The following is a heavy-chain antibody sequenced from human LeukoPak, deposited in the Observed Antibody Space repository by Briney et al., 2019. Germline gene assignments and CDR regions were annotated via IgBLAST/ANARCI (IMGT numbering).Heavy chain of an antibody. CDR3: TTEMSDGGDYDY. CDR2: IKSKTDGGTT. D-gene: IGHD4-17*01. J-gene: IGHJ4*02. CDR1: GFTFSIAW. V-gene: IGHV3-15*01. Sequence: GGSLRLSCAASGFTFSIAWMSWVRQAPGKGLEWVGRIKSKTDGGTTDYAAPVKGRFTISRDDSKNTLYLQMHSPNTEDTAVYYCTTEMSDGGDYDYWGQGTLVTVSS.